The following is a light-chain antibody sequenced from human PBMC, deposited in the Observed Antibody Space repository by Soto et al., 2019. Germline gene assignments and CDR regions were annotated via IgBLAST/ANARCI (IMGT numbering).Light chain of an antibody. V-gene: IGKV2D-29*01. Sequence: DIVMTQTPLSLSVTPGQPASISCKSSQSLLHSDGKTYLYWYLQKPGQPPQLLIYEVSNRFSGVPEMFSGSGSGTQFTMTISAVETGDVGVYYCMHSIQLPFTFGPWNKVDIK. CDR2: EVS. CDR1: QSLLHSDGKTY. J-gene: IGKJ3*01. CDR3: MHSIQLPFT.